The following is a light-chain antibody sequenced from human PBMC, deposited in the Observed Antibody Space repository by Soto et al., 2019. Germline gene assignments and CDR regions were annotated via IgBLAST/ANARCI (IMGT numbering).Light chain of an antibody. J-gene: IGKJ1*01. V-gene: IGKV3-15*01. CDR2: DAS. CDR3: LQYHNWPPWT. Sequence: EVVLTQSPATLSVSPGETATLSCRASQTVTTKLAWYQQNPGQAPRLLIYDASPKAAGIPARFSGSGSGTEFTLPISSLQSEDFAIYYCLQYHNWPPWTFGQGTKVEI. CDR1: QTVTTK.